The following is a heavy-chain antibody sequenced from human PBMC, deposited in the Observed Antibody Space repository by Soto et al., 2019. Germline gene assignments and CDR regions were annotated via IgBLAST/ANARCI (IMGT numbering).Heavy chain of an antibody. CDR2: IDHSGSI. D-gene: IGHD6-13*01. CDR1: GGSFSGYY. CDR3: ATGGGAAPGT. J-gene: IGHJ4*02. V-gene: IGHV4-34*01. Sequence: SETLSLSCAVYGGSFSGYYWSWIRQTPGKGLEWIGEIDHSGSIKYNPSLESRVSISLDTSRNQFSLKLSSVTAADSAVFYCATGGGAAPGTWGQGTLVTVSS.